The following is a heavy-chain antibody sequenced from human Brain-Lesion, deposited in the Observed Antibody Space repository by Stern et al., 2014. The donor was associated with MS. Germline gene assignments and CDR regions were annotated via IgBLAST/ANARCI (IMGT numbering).Heavy chain of an antibody. J-gene: IGHJ6*02. CDR3: ARGRVVPGFQYYATDV. Sequence: VQLVESGPGLVKPSQTLSLSCTVSGGSISSGGYYWSWIRQPAGKGLEWIGRIFNSGSTSYHPSLQSRVTISIDTSKHPFSLRLTSMTAADTAVYYCARGRVVPGFQYYATDVWGQGTTVIVSS. V-gene: IGHV4-61*02. CDR1: GGSISSGGYY. CDR2: IFNSGST. D-gene: IGHD2-2*01.